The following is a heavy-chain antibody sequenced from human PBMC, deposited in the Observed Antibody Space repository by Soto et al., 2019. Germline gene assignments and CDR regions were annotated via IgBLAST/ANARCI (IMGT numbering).Heavy chain of an antibody. CDR2: IYYSGST. CDR1: GGSISSGGYY. J-gene: IGHJ6*02. Sequence: SETLSLTCTVSGGSISSGGYYWSWIRQHPGKGLEWIGYIYYSGSTYYNPSLKSRVTISVDTSKNQFSLKLSSVTAADTAVYYCARGEPYYYYGMDVWGQGTTVTVSS. CDR3: ARGEPYYYYGMDV. V-gene: IGHV4-30-4*08. D-gene: IGHD1-1*01.